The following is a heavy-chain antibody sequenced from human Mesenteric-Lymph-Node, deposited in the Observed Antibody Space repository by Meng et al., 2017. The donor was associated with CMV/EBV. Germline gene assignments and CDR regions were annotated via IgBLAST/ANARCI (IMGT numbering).Heavy chain of an antibody. J-gene: IGHJ6*02. V-gene: IGHV3-30-3*01. CDR3: TRDPGYPYYYGMDV. CDR2: ISYDGSNK. CDR1: GFTFSSYA. D-gene: IGHD2-15*01. Sequence: GGSLRLSCAASGFTFSSYAMHWVRQAPGKGLEWVAVISYDGSNKYYADSVKGRFTISRDNSKNTLYLQMNSLRAEDTAVYYCTRDPGYPYYYGMDVWGQGTTVTVSS.